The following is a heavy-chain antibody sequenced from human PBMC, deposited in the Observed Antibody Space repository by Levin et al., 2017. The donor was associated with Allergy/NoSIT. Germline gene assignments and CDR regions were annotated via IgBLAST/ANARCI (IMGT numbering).Heavy chain of an antibody. CDR3: ARAWSAVVVTPLFY. D-gene: IGHD4-23*01. J-gene: IGHJ4*02. Sequence: GGSLRLSCVGSGFTFSNYAMHWVRQAPGKGLEWLAVYWSDGNNKYIGESLKGRFTISRDNSKNTVYLQMTSLRGEDTGVYFCARAWSAVVVTPLFYWGQGTLVTGSS. CDR1: GFTFSNYA. V-gene: IGHV3-33*08. CDR2: YWSDGNNK.